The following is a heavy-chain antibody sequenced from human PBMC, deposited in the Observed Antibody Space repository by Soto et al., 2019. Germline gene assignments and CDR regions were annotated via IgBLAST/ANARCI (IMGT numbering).Heavy chain of an antibody. CDR1: GGGNLRDYR. Sequence: SVKVSCKASGGGNLRDYRTTWVRRAPGQGLEWMGGIIPKLGSANYAQNFQGRVTVTADESTNTVYMELRSLRSDDTAVYYCARGGHGYNFGTVYWGQGTPVSVSS. CDR3: ARGGHGYNFGTVY. D-gene: IGHD5-12*01. J-gene: IGHJ4*02. CDR2: IIPKLGSA. V-gene: IGHV1-69*13.